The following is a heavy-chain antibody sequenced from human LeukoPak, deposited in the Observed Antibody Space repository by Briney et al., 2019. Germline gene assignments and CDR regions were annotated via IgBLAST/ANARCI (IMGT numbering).Heavy chain of an antibody. J-gene: IGHJ3*02. CDR3: VSGRVAGIDAFDI. CDR1: GGSISSFY. V-gene: IGHV4-4*07. CDR2: IFTSGST. D-gene: IGHD6-19*01. Sequence: PSETLSLTCTVSGGSISSFYWSWIRQPAGKGLEWIGRIFTSGSTNYNPSLKSRVTMSVDTSKNQFSLQLNSVTPEDTAVYYCVSGRVAGIDAFDIWGQGTMVTVSS.